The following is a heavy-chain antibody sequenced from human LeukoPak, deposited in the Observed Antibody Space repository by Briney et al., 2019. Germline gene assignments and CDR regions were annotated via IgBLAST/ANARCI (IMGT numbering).Heavy chain of an antibody. V-gene: IGHV4-31*03. Sequence: SQTLSLTCTVSGGSISSGGYYWSWIRQHPGKGLEWIGYIYYSGSTYYNPSLKSRVTISVDTSKNQFSLKLSSVTAADTAVYYCTRVSTAAVIDYWGQGTLITVSS. CDR3: TRVSTAAVIDY. J-gene: IGHJ4*02. CDR2: IYYSGST. D-gene: IGHD6-13*01. CDR1: GGSISSGGYY.